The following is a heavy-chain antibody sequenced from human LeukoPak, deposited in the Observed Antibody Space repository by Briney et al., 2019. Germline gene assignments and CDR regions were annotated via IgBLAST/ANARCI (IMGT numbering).Heavy chain of an antibody. CDR3: ARDSGLRTVSLGNHYYYVDV. J-gene: IGHJ6*03. CDR2: IYTRGST. Sequence: SQTLSLTCTVSGGSITNGHYYWSWIRQPAGKGLEWIGRIYTRGSTNYNPSLKSRITISVDTSKNQFSLELTSVTAADAAVYYCARDSGLRTVSLGNHYYYVDVWGKGTTVTISS. V-gene: IGHV4-61*02. D-gene: IGHD5-12*01. CDR1: GGSITNGHYY.